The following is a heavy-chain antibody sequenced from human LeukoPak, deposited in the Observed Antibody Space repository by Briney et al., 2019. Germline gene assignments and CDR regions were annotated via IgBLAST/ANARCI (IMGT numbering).Heavy chain of an antibody. V-gene: IGHV4-4*02. J-gene: IGHJ5*02. Sequence: SETLSLTCAVSGDSLNTNTWWSWVRQPPGKGLEWIGEINHSGSTNYNPSLKSRVTISVDTSKNQFSLKLSSVTAADTAVYYCARNGGYSYGFDPWGQGTLVTVSS. CDR2: INHSGST. D-gene: IGHD5-18*01. CDR3: ARNGGYSYGFDP. CDR1: GDSLNTNTW.